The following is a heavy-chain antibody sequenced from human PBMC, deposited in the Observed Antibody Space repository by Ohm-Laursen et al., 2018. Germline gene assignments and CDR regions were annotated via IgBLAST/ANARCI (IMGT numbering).Heavy chain of an antibody. V-gene: IGHV4-61*08. J-gene: IGHJ4*02. D-gene: IGHD6-19*01. Sequence: GTLSLTCTVSGGSISSGGYYWSWIRQHPGKGLEWIGYIYYSGSTNYNPSLKGRVTISVDTSKNQFSLKLSSVTAADTAVYYCARGTQWLVLYYWGQGTLVTVSS. CDR1: GGSISSGGYY. CDR3: ARGTQWLVLYY. CDR2: IYYSGST.